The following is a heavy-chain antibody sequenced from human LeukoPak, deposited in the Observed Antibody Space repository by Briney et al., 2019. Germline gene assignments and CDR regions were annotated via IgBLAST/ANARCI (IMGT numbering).Heavy chain of an antibody. V-gene: IGHV3-48*01. J-gene: IGHJ4*02. CDR1: GFTFSSYS. CDR2: ISSSSSTI. D-gene: IGHD3-3*01. CDR3: ARDNYDFWSGYYGSGPFDY. Sequence: GGSLRLSCAASGFTFSSYSMNWVRQAPGKGLEWVSYISSSSSTIYYADSVKGRFTISRDNAKNSLYLQMNSLRAEDTAVYYCARDNYDFWSGYYGSGPFDYWGQGTLVTVSS.